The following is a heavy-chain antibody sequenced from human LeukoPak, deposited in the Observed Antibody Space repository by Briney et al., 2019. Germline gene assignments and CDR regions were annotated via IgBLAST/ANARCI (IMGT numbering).Heavy chain of an antibody. Sequence: TLSLTCTVSGGSMSEANFYWTWIRQPAGKRLEWIGRIYTSGGTTYNPSLKSRVTMSVDRSNNQFSLNLGSVTAADTGVYYCARVSLVRGAPDYYFNYWGQGTLVTVSS. CDR1: GGSMSEANFY. D-gene: IGHD3-10*01. CDR2: IYTSGGT. V-gene: IGHV4-61*02. CDR3: ARVSLVRGAPDYYFNY. J-gene: IGHJ4*02.